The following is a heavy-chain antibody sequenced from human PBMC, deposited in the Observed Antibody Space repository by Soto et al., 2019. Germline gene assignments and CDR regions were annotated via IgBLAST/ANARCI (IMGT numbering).Heavy chain of an antibody. CDR1: GDSVSSNSAA. Sequence: PSQTLSLTCAISGDSVSSNSAAWNWIRQSPSRGLEWLGRTYYRSKWYNDYAVSVKSRITINPDTSKNQFSLQLNSVTPEDTAVYYCAMRRYCSSTSCYARRDYYYYGMDVWGQGTTVTVSS. CDR2: TYYRSKWYN. V-gene: IGHV6-1*01. D-gene: IGHD2-2*01. J-gene: IGHJ6*02. CDR3: AMRRYCSSTSCYARRDYYYYGMDV.